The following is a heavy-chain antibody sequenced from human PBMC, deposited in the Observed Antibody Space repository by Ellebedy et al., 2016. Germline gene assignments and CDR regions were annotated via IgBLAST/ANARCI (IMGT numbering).Heavy chain of an antibody. CDR1: GGSFSGYY. Sequence: SETLSLTCAVYGGSFSGYYWSWIRQPPGKGLEWIGEINHSGSTNYNPSLKSRVTISVDTSKNQFSLKLSSVTAADTAVYYCARAHLSITIFGVVTRYYFDYWGQGTLVTVSS. D-gene: IGHD3-3*01. J-gene: IGHJ4*02. CDR2: INHSGST. V-gene: IGHV4-34*01. CDR3: ARAHLSITIFGVVTRYYFDY.